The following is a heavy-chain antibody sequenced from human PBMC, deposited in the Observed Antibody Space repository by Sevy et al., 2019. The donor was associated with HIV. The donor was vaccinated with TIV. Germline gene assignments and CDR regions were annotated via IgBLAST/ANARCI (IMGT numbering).Heavy chain of an antibody. J-gene: IGHJ6*02. Sequence: GGSLRLSCAASGFTFSSYGMHWVRQAPGKGLEWVAFIRYDGSNKYYANSVKGRFTISRDNSKNKLYLQMNSLRAEDTAVDYCAKDPGYSSGWYVDWYYYYGMDVWGQGTTVTVSS. D-gene: IGHD6-19*01. CDR1: GFTFSSYG. CDR3: AKDPGYSSGWYVDWYYYYGMDV. V-gene: IGHV3-30*02. CDR2: IRYDGSNK.